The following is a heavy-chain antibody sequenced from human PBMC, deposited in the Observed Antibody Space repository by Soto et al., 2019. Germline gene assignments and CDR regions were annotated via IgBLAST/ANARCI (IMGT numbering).Heavy chain of an antibody. CDR3: ARDSFAVDTDMTYYFDY. Sequence: PGGSLRLSCAASGFTFSSYGMHWVRQAPGKGLEWVAVIWYDGSNKYYADSVKGRFTISRDNSKNTLYLQMNSLRAEDTAVYYCARDSFAVDTDMTYYFDYWGQGTLVTVSS. V-gene: IGHV3-33*01. J-gene: IGHJ4*02. D-gene: IGHD5-18*01. CDR2: IWYDGSNK. CDR1: GFTFSSYG.